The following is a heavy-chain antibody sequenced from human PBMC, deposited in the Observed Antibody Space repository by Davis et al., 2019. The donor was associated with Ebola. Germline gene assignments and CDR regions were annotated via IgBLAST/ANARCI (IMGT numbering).Heavy chain of an antibody. CDR2: IYYSGST. J-gene: IGHJ5*02. CDR3: ARLSGHYDSSGYP. V-gene: IGHV4-59*08. Sequence: MPSETLSLTCTVSGGSISRYYWSWIRQPPGKGLEWIGYIYYSGSTDYNPSLKSRVTMSVDTSKNQVSLKLNSVTAADTAVYYCARLSGHYDSSGYPWSQGTLVTVSS. D-gene: IGHD3-22*01. CDR1: GGSISRYY.